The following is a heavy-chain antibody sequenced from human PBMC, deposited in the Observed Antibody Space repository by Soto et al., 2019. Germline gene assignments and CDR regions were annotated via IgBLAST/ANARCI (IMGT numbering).Heavy chain of an antibody. D-gene: IGHD1-1*01. CDR3: ARDKDREQLGGNYHYALDV. Sequence: QVQLVQSGAEVLKPGSSVKVSCKASGDTFDTFAISWVRQAPGQGLEWMGGIIPIFRTPDYAQKCQGRVTITADVSTSTAYMELSSLRSEDTAVYYCARDKDREQLGGNYHYALDVWGQGTTVSVSS. J-gene: IGHJ6*02. CDR2: IIPIFRTP. V-gene: IGHV1-69*12. CDR1: GDTFDTFA.